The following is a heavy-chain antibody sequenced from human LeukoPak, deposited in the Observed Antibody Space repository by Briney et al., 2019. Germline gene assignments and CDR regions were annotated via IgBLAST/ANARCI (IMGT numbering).Heavy chain of an antibody. V-gene: IGHV3-66*01. J-gene: IGHJ6*02. CDR1: GFTVSSNY. CDR3: ANYIQRPPGMDV. D-gene: IGHD3-10*02. Sequence: GGSLRLSCAASGFTVSSNYMTWVRQAPGKGLEWVSVIYSGGSTYYADSVKGRFTLSRDNSKNTVYLQMNSLRAEDTALYFCANYIQRPPGMDVWGQGTMVTVSS. CDR2: IYSGGST.